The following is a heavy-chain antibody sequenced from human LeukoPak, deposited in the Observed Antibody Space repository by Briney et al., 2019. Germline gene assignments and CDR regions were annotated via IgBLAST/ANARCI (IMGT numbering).Heavy chain of an antibody. Sequence: ASVTVSCKASGYTFTSYYMHWVRQAPGQGLEWMGIINPSGGSTSYAQKFQGRVTMTRDTSTSTVYMELSSLRSEDTAVYYCARDLHYYDSSGYSWGYCGQGTLVTVSS. D-gene: IGHD3-22*01. CDR3: ARDLHYYDSSGYSWGY. V-gene: IGHV1-46*01. J-gene: IGHJ4*02. CDR1: GYTFTSYY. CDR2: INPSGGST.